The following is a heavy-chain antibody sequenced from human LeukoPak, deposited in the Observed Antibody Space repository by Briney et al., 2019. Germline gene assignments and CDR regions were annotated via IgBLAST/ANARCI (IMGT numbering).Heavy chain of an antibody. D-gene: IGHD6-13*01. V-gene: IGHV1-2*02. CDR2: INPNSGGT. J-gene: IGHJ4*02. Sequence: ASVKVSCKASGYTFTGYYMHWVRQAPGQGLEWMGWINPNSGGTNYAQKFQGRVTMTRDTSIGTAYMELSRLRSDDTAVYYCARGLGAAAAIIDYWGQGTLVTVSS. CDR1: GYTFTGYY. CDR3: ARGLGAAAAIIDY.